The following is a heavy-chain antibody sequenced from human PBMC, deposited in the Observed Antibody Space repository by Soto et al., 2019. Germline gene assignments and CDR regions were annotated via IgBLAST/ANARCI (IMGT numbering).Heavy chain of an antibody. D-gene: IGHD3-10*01. CDR2: IYHSGST. J-gene: IGHJ6*02. V-gene: IGHV4-4*02. CDR3: ARVRQLLWFGELLSDYYYYGMDV. CDR1: GGSISSSNW. Sequence: SETLSLTCAVSGGSISSSNWWSWVRQPPGKGLEWIGEIYHSGSTNYNPSLKSRVTISVDKSKNQFSLKLSSVTAADTAVYYCARVRQLLWFGELLSDYYYYGMDVWGQGTTVTVSS.